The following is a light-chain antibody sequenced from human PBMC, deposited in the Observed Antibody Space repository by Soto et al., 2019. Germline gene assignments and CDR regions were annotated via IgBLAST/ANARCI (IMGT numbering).Light chain of an antibody. J-gene: IGKJ1*01. V-gene: IGKV1-5*03. CDR3: QQYNYYWT. Sequence: IHMTQSPSTLSASVGDTVTITCRASQNINRWLAWYQHKPGHAPKPLIYKASTLESGVPSRFSGNASGTEFTLTISSLQPDDSATYFCQQYNYYWTFGQGTKVEI. CDR2: KAS. CDR1: QNINRW.